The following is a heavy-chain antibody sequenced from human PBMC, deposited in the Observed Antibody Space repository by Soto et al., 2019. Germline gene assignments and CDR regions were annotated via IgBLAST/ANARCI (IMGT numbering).Heavy chain of an antibody. D-gene: IGHD2-15*01. Sequence: KPSETLSLTCAVYGGSFSGYYWSWIRQPPGKGLEWIGEINHSGSTNYNPSLKSRVTISVDTSKNQFSLKLSSVTAADTAVYYCATTAYCSGGSCYSGPDYWGQGTLVTVSS. CDR3: ATTAYCSGGSCYSGPDY. J-gene: IGHJ4*02. V-gene: IGHV4-34*01. CDR2: INHSGST. CDR1: GGSFSGYY.